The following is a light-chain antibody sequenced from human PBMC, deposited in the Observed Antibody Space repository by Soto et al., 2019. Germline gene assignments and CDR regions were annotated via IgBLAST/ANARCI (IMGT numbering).Light chain of an antibody. V-gene: IGKV3-20*01. J-gene: IGKJ1*01. CDR3: QQYRSPPPT. Sequence: EIVLTQSPGTLSLSPGESATLSCRASQSISSGYLAWYQQKPGQAPRLLIYGATSRATGIPGRFSGSGSGTDFTLTVSGLEPEDFAVYYCQQYRSPPPTFGRGTKVDIK. CDR1: QSISSGY. CDR2: GAT.